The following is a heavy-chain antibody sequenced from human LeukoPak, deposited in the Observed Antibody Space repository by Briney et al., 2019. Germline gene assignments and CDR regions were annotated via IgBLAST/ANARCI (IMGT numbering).Heavy chain of an antibody. CDR3: ARDSVGRGVIDY. CDR2: ISGSTGST. J-gene: IGHJ4*02. D-gene: IGHD3-10*01. CDR1: GFTFSTYA. V-gene: IGHV3-23*01. Sequence: GGSLRLSCAASGFTFSTYAMSWVRQAPGMGLEWVSFISGSTGSTYYADSVKGRFTISRDNSKNTLYLQMNSLRAEDTAVYYCARDSVGRGVIDYWGQGTLVAVFS.